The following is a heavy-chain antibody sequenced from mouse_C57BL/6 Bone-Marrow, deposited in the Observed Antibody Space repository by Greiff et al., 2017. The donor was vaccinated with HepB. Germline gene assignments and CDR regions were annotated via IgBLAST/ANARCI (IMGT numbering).Heavy chain of an antibody. CDR2: IYPGDGDT. J-gene: IGHJ1*03. D-gene: IGHD1-1*01. V-gene: IGHV1-82*01. Sequence: VQEVESGPELVKPGASVKISCKASGYAFSSSWMNWVKQRPGKGLEWIGRIYPGDGDTNYNGKFKGKATLTADKSSSTAYMQLSSLTSEDSAVYFCARRIAGSSYWYFDVWGTGTTVTVSS. CDR3: ARRIAGSSYWYFDV. CDR1: GYAFSSSW.